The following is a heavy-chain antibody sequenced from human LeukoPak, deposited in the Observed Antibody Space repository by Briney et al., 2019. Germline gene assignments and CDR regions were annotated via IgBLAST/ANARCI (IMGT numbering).Heavy chain of an antibody. J-gene: IGHJ4*02. V-gene: IGHV3-7*03. CDR3: ARGPLIAAAGTW. Sequence: GGSLRLSCVASGFPFSSYWMTWVRQAPGKGLEWVANIKQDGSKKSYVDSVKGRFTISRDNAKNSLYLQMNSLRAEDTAVYYCARGPLIAAAGTWWGQGTLVTVSS. D-gene: IGHD6-13*01. CDR2: IKQDGSKK. CDR1: GFPFSSYW.